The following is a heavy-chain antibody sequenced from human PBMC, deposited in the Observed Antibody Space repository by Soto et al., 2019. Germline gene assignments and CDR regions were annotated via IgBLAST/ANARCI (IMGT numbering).Heavy chain of an antibody. CDR1: GFRISSYW. Sequence: EVQLVESGGGLVQPGGSLRLSCTVSGFRISSYWMSWVRQAPGKGLEWVANIMQDGSEKQYVDSVEGRFTISRDNAKNSVYVQMNGLRVEDTAVYYCGRGHSAPDYWGQGTLVTVSA. CDR3: GRGHSAPDY. J-gene: IGHJ4*02. V-gene: IGHV3-7*01. CDR2: IMQDGSEK.